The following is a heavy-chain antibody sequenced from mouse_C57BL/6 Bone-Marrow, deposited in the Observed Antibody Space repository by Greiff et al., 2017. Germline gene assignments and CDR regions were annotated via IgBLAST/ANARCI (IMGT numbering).Heavy chain of an antibody. CDR3: ARRIPYPFDY. J-gene: IGHJ2*01. V-gene: IGHV1-81*01. Sequence: QVQLQQSGAELARPGASVKLSCKASGYTFPSYGISGVKQRTGQGLEWIGEIYPRSGNTYYNEKLKGKATLTADKSSSTAYMELRSLTSEDSAVYFCARRIPYPFDYWGQGTTLTVSS. CDR1: GYTFPSYG. CDR2: IYPRSGNT.